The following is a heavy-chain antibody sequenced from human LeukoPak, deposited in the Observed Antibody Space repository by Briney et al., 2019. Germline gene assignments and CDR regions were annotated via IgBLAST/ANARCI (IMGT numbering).Heavy chain of an antibody. CDR3: ARDSGSYLQPTDY. CDR1: GFTFRTYA. V-gene: IGHV3-23*01. Sequence: GGSLRLSCAASGFTFRTYAMTWVRQAPGKRLEWVSSITGNGGSTYYADSVKGRFNISRDNSKNTLYLQMDSLRAEDTAVYHCARDSGSYLQPTDYWGQRTLVSASS. J-gene: IGHJ4*02. CDR2: ITGNGGST. D-gene: IGHD1-26*01.